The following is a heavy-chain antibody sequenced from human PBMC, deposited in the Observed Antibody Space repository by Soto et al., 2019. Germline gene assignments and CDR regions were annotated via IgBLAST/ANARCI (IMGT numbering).Heavy chain of an antibody. Sequence: QVQLVQSGAEVKKSGASVNISCKASGYTFIGYYMNWVRQAPGQGLEWMGWINPSTGGAHSAQKFQGWVTMTSDRSSSTAYVELRGLKSDDSAVYYCARASGRDYYYGMGVWGQGTTVIVSS. V-gene: IGHV1-2*04. CDR3: ARASGRDYYYGMGV. CDR2: INPSTGGA. J-gene: IGHJ6*02. CDR1: GYTFIGYY.